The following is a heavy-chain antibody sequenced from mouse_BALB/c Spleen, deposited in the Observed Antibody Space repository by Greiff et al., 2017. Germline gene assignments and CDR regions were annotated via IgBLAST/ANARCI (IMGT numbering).Heavy chain of an antibody. CDR2: IYPGDGDT. V-gene: IGHV1-80*01. J-gene: IGHJ2*01. CDR1: GYAFSSYW. Sequence: QVQLKQSGAELVRPGSSVKISCKASGYAFSSYWMNWVKQRPGQGLEWIGQIYPGDGDTNYNGKFKGKATLTADKSSSTAYMQLSSLTSEDSAVYFCARRVYYGSSYFDYWGQGTTLTVSS. D-gene: IGHD1-1*01. CDR3: ARRVYYGSSYFDY.